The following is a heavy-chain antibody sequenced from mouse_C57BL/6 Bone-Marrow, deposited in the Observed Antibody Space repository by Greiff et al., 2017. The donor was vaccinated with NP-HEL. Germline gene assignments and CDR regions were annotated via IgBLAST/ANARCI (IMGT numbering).Heavy chain of an antibody. Sequence: VQLQQSGAELAKPGASLTLSCTASGYTFTSYWMHWVKQRPGQGLEWIGYINPSSGYTNSTQKFKDKATLTADKSSSTAYMQLSSLPYDDSAVYYCARYRASTGTRAMLYWGQGTSVTLSS. J-gene: IGHJ4*01. D-gene: IGHD4-1*02. CDR2: INPSSGYT. V-gene: IGHV1-7*01. CDR1: GYTFTSYW. CDR3: ARYRASTGTRAMLY.